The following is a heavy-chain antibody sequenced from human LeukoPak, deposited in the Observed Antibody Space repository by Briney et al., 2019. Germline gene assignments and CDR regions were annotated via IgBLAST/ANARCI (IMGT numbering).Heavy chain of an antibody. J-gene: IGHJ4*02. V-gene: IGHV3-66*03. Sequence: GGSLRLSCTVSGFTVSSNSMSWVRQAPGKGLEWVSFIYSDNTHYSDSVKGRFTISRDNSKNTLYLQMNSLRAEDTAVYYCAKVYASQKGYWGQGTLVTVSS. CDR2: IYSDNT. CDR1: GFTVSSNS. CDR3: AKVYASQKGY. D-gene: IGHD2-2*02.